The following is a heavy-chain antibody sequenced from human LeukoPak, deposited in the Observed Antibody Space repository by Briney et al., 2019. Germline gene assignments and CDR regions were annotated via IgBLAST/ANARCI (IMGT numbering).Heavy chain of an antibody. J-gene: IGHJ4*02. CDR1: GFTFSSYG. D-gene: IGHD1-26*01. V-gene: IGHV3-30*18. CDR3: AKEHGTRQWEPYFDY. CDR2: ISYDGSNK. Sequence: PGRSLRVSCEASGFTFSSYGMHWVRQAPGKGLEWVAVISYDGSNKYYADSVKGRFTISRDNSKNTLYLQMNSLRAEDTAVYYCAKEHGTRQWEPYFDYWGQGTLVTVSS.